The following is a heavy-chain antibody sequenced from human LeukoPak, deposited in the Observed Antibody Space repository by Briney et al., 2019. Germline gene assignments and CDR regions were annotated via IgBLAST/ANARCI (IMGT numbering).Heavy chain of an antibody. CDR2: INTYNGNT. Sequence: ASVKVSCKASGYTFTSNSISSVRQAPGQGLEWLGWINTYNGNTNYAQKLQGRVTMTTDTSTTTAYMELRSLRSDDTAVYYCARDGWMVAAPQDYWGQGTLVTVSS. D-gene: IGHD2-15*01. CDR1: GYTFTSNS. V-gene: IGHV1-18*01. J-gene: IGHJ4*02. CDR3: ARDGWMVAAPQDY.